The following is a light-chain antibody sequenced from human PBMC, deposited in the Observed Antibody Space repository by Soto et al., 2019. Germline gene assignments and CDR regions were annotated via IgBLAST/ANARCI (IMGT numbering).Light chain of an antibody. Sequence: DIVLTQSPGTLSLSPGERATLSCRASQTVSSNNLAWYQQKRGQAPRLLIYGASGRAAAIPDRFRGSGSGTDFTLIISSLAPEDFAVYYCQQYGSSPFTFGPGTAVDIK. J-gene: IGKJ3*01. CDR1: QTVSSNN. V-gene: IGKV3-20*01. CDR2: GAS. CDR3: QQYGSSPFT.